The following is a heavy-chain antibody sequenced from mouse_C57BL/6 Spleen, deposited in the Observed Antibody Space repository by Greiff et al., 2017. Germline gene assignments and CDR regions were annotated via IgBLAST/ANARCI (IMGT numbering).Heavy chain of an antibody. CDR2: IYPGSGNT. CDR3: ASEGDSNYDYDRDD. CDR1: GYTFTDYY. V-gene: IGHV1-76*01. D-gene: IGHD2-5*01. Sequence: VQLQESGAELVRPGASVKLSCKASGYTFTDYYINWVKQRPGKGLEWIARIYPGSGNTYYNEKFKGKGTLTAEKSSSTAYMQLSSLTSEDSAVYLGASEGDSNYDYDRDDWGQGTSVTVSS. J-gene: IGHJ4*01.